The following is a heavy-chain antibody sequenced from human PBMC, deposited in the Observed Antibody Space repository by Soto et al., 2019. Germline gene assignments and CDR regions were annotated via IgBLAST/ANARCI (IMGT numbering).Heavy chain of an antibody. CDR2: INPSRGSA. CDR1: GYTFFKYF. J-gene: IGHJ6*04. Sequence: ASVKVSCKASGYTFFKYFIHWVRQAPGQGLEWIGIINPSRGSATYGPIFQGRVSLTTDMPTSTVYMELSSLRSEDTAIYYCARPLIGNTIDLRGKGTSVTVSS. CDR3: ARPLIGNTIDL. V-gene: IGHV1-46*01. D-gene: IGHD1-7*01.